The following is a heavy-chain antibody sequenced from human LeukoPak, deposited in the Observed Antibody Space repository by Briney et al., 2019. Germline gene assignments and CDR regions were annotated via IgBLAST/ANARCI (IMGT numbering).Heavy chain of an antibody. J-gene: IGHJ6*02. CDR2: INHSGST. D-gene: IGHD3-22*01. V-gene: IGHV4-34*01. CDR3: ARLKTHSSGYYSYNYYYYGMDV. CDR1: GGPFSGYY. Sequence: SETLSLTCAVYGGPFSGYYWSWIRQPPGKGLEWIGEINHSGSTNYNPSLKSRVTISVDTSKNQFSLKLSSVTAADTAVYYCARLKTHSSGYYSYNYYYYGMDVWGQGTTVTVSS.